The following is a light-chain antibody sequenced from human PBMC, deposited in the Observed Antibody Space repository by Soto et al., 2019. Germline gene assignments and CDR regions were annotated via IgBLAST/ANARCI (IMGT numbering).Light chain of an antibody. CDR3: QQYGSSRFS. CDR1: QSVNSNY. CDR2: GAS. V-gene: IGKV3-20*01. J-gene: IGKJ4*01. Sequence: EIVLTQSPGTLFLSPGERATLSCRASQSVNSNYLAWHQQKPGQAPRLLIYGASSRATGIPDRFSGSGSGTDFTLTISRLEPEDFAVYYCQQYGSSRFSFGGGTKVDIK.